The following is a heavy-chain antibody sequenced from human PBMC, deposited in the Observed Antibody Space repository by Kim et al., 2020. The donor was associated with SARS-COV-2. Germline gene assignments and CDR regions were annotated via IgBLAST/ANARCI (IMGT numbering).Heavy chain of an antibody. J-gene: IGHJ6*02. V-gene: IGHV5-51*01. CDR1: GYSFTSYW. CDR3: AKVVGDYYYGMDV. CDR2: IYPGDYDT. D-gene: IGHD2-15*01. Sequence: GESLKISCKGSGYSFTSYWIGWVRQMPGKGLEWMGIIYPGDYDTRYSPSFQVQVTISADKSISTAYLQWSSLKASDTAMYYCAKVVGDYYYGMDVWGQGTTVTVSS.